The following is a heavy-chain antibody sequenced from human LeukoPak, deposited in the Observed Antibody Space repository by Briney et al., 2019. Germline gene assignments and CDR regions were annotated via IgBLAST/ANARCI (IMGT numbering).Heavy chain of an antibody. CDR1: RFTFNNYA. V-gene: IGHV3-23*01. J-gene: IGHJ4*02. D-gene: IGHD2-2*02. CDR3: ARARYCSSTSCYIDY. CDR2: ISGGGDSE. Sequence: GGSLRLSCTASRFTFNNYAVSWVRQAPGKGLEWVSGISGGGDSEYYADSVKGRFTISRDNAKNTLYLQMNSLRVEGTAVYYCARARYCSSTSCYIDYWGQGTLVTVSS.